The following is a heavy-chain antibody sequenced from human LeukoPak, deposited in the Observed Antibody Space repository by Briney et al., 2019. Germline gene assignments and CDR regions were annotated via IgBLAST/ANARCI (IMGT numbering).Heavy chain of an antibody. CDR3: ARVSNYYDSSGSSKGFDP. CDR2: IYHSGST. CDR1: GGSISSYY. V-gene: IGHV4-59*12. D-gene: IGHD3-22*01. J-gene: IGHJ5*02. Sequence: SETLSLTCTVSGGSISSYYWSWIRQPPGKGLEWIGEIYHSGSTYYNPSLKSRVTISVDRSKNQFSLKLSSVTAADTAVYYCARVSNYYDSSGSSKGFDPWGQGTLVTVSS.